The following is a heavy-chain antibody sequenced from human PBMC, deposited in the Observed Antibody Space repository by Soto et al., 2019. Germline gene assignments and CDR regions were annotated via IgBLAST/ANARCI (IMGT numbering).Heavy chain of an antibody. V-gene: IGHV4-39*01. Sequence: SETLSLTCTVSGSSISSGPYYWAWIRQPPGKGLEWIGTIYYSGSTYYNPSLKSRVTLSVDTSKKQFSLKLRSVTATDTAVYYCARWDFEFDYWGPGTLVTVSS. J-gene: IGHJ4*02. CDR1: GSSISSGPYY. D-gene: IGHD1-26*01. CDR2: IYYSGST. CDR3: ARWDFEFDY.